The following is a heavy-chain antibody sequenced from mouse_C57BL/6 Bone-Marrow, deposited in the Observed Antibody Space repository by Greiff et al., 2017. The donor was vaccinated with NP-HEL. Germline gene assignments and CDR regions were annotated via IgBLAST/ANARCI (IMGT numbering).Heavy chain of an antibody. CDR1: GFNIKDYY. CDR2: IDPEDGET. CDR3: ARVVTIYYYAMDD. J-gene: IGHJ4*01. V-gene: IGHV14-2*01. Sequence: EVQLQQSGADLVKPGASVTLSCTASGFNIKDYYMHWVQQRTEQGLEWIGRIDPEDGETKYAPILPGQVTITADTSSNTAYLQLSSLTYEDTAVYYCARVVTIYYYAMDDWGKGASVTVSS. D-gene: IGHD2-5*01.